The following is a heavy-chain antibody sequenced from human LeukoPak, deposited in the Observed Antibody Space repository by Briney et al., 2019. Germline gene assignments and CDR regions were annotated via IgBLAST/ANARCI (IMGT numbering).Heavy chain of an antibody. CDR3: AKDRLFLNYYDSSGYYYDWFDP. Sequence: GGSLRLSCAASGFTFSSYAMSWVRQAPGKGLEWVSAISGSGGSTYYADSVKGRFTISRDNFKNTLYLQMNSLRAEDTAVYYCAKDRLFLNYYDSSGYYYDWFDPWGQGTLVTVSS. D-gene: IGHD3-22*01. CDR2: ISGSGGST. J-gene: IGHJ5*02. CDR1: GFTFSSYA. V-gene: IGHV3-23*01.